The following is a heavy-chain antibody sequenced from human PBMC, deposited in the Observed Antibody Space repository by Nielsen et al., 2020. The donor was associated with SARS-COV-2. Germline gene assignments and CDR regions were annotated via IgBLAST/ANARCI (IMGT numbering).Heavy chain of an antibody. CDR1: GFTFSSTW. CDR2: INPSGSGT. CDR3: AGGADFWSGTQRYYMDV. J-gene: IGHJ6*03. Sequence: GGSLRLSCSASGFTFSSTWMDWVRQAPGQGLVWVSRINPSGSGTAYADSVKGRFAVSRDNAGNTVVLQIHSLRVEDTAVYYCAGGADFWSGTQRYYMDVWGQGTTVTVSS. D-gene: IGHD3-3*01. V-gene: IGHV3-74*01.